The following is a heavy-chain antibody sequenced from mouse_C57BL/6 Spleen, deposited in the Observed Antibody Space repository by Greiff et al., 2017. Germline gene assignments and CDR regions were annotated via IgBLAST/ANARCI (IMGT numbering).Heavy chain of an antibody. CDR1: GYSITSGYY. J-gene: IGHJ3*01. CDR3: ARDCSSPWFAY. CDR2: ISYDGSN. Sequence: VQLKQSGPGLVKPSQSLSLTCSVTGYSITSGYYWNWIRQFPGNKLEWMGYISYDGSNNYNPSLNNRISITRDTSKNQFFLKLNAVTTEDTATYYCARDCSSPWFAYWGQGTLVTVSA. D-gene: IGHD1-1*01. V-gene: IGHV3-6*01.